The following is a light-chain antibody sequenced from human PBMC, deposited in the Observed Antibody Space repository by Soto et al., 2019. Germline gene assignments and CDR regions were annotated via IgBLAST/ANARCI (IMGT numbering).Light chain of an antibody. Sequence: QSALTQPASVSESPGQSITISCTGTSSDVGGYNYVSWYQQHPGKAPKLIIFDVNNRPSGVSNRFSGSKSGNTASLTISGLQAEDEAEYHCSSYTRSGTLVFGGGTKVTVL. CDR1: SSDVGGYNY. J-gene: IGLJ2*01. V-gene: IGLV2-14*01. CDR2: DVN. CDR3: SSYTRSGTLV.